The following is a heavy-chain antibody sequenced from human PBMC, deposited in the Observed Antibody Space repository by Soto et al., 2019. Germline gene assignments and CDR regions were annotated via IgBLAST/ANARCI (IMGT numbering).Heavy chain of an antibody. D-gene: IGHD3-10*01. CDR2: MNPDSENT. Sequence: QVHLVQSGAEVKQPGASVRVSCKASGYTFTNYDITWVRQATGQGLEWMGWMNPDSENTGSPQKFQGRVTMTVNTSINPADMELTSLRSEDTAVDYCTRAQFEFGSYFGLDVWGQGTTVTVSS. CDR1: GYTFTNYD. J-gene: IGHJ6*02. V-gene: IGHV1-8*01. CDR3: TRAQFEFGSYFGLDV.